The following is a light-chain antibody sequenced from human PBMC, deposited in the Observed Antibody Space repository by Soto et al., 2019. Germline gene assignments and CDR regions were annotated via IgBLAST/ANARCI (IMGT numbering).Light chain of an antibody. CDR2: GVT. J-gene: IGLJ2*01. CDR3: SSYTSISTVV. V-gene: IGLV2-14*03. CDR1: SSDVGGYKY. Sequence: QSALTQPASVSGSPGQSITISCTGTSSDVGGYKYVSWYQQHPGKAPKLMIYGVTYRPSGVSNRFSGSKSGNTASLTISGLQAEDEGDYYCSSYTSISTVVFGGGTKVTVL.